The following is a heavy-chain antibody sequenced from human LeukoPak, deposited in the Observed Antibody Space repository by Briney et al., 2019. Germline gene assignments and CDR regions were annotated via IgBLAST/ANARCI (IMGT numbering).Heavy chain of an antibody. V-gene: IGHV3-49*04. J-gene: IGHJ4*02. Sequence: GGSLRLSCETSGFNFGDYAMTWVRQAPGKGLEWVGFIRSKAYGGTTGYAAPVKGRFTISRDNAKNSLCLQMNSLRAEDTAVYYCAREATLGLNLDYWGQGTLVTVSS. CDR3: AREATLGLNLDY. CDR1: GFNFGDYA. CDR2: IRSKAYGGTT. D-gene: IGHD3/OR15-3a*01.